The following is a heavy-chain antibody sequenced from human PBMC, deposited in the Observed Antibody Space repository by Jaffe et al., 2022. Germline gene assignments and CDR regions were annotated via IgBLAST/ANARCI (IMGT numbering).Heavy chain of an antibody. V-gene: IGHV1-58*01. CDR2: IVVGSGNT. CDR1: GFTFTSSA. Sequence: QMQLVQSGPEVKKPGTSVKVSCKASGFTFTSSAVQWVRQARGQRLEWIGWIVVGSGNTNYAQKFQERVTITRDMSTSTAYMELSSLRSEDTAVYYCAAGAGQQLGIDYWGQGTLVTVSS. D-gene: IGHD6-13*01. CDR3: AAGAGQQLGIDY. J-gene: IGHJ4*02.